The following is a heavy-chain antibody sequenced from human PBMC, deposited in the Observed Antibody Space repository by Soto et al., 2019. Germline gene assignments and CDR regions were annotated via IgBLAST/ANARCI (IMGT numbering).Heavy chain of an antibody. CDR1: GFTFSSYY. Sequence: EVQLVESGGGLVQPGGSLRLSCAASGFTFSSYYIHWVRQGIGKGLEWVAAIATSGDTYFPGSVKGRFTISRDNAKNSLYLQMNNLRAGDTAVYYCARAGRSYGDFGPHYWYFDLWGRGTLVTVSS. D-gene: IGHD4-17*01. CDR3: ARAGRSYGDFGPHYWYFDL. V-gene: IGHV3-13*01. CDR2: IATSGDT. J-gene: IGHJ2*01.